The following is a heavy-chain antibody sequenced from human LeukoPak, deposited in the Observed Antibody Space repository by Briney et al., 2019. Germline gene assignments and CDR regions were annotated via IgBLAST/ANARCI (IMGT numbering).Heavy chain of an antibody. Sequence: PSETLSLTCTVSGGSISSGGYYWSWIRQHPGKGLEWIGYIYYGGSTYYNPSLKSRVTISVDTSKNQFSLKLTSVTAADTAVYYCARDRAVGWNTLNHGFDIWGQGTMVTVSS. D-gene: IGHD1/OR15-1a*01. CDR3: ARDRAVGWNTLNHGFDI. J-gene: IGHJ3*02. V-gene: IGHV4-31*03. CDR1: GGSISSGGYY. CDR2: IYYGGST.